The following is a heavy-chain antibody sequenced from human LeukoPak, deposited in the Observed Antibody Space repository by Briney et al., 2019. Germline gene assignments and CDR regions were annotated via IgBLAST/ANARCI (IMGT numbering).Heavy chain of an antibody. J-gene: IGHJ5*02. Sequence: SETLSLTCAVYGGSFSGYYWSWIRQPPGKGLEWIGEINHSGSTYYNPSLKSRVTISVDTSKNQFSLKLSSVTAADTAVYYCARDPDFGVVSRGEPFDPWGQGTLVTVSS. V-gene: IGHV4-34*01. CDR2: INHSGST. CDR3: ARDPDFGVVSRGEPFDP. CDR1: GGSFSGYY. D-gene: IGHD3-3*01.